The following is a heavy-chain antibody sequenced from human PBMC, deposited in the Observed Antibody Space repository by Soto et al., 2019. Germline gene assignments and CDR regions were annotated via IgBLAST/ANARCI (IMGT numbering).Heavy chain of an antibody. J-gene: IGHJ3*02. Sequence: QVQLQQWGAGLLKPSETLSLTCAVYGGFVSSGSYYWSWIRQPPGKGLEWIGEMSHSGGTHFNPSLNSRVTISVDTSKNQFSLKMSSLTAADTALYYCARVERGTATTVVDAFDIWGPGTMVTVSS. V-gene: IGHV4-34*01. D-gene: IGHD1-1*01. CDR2: MSHSGGT. CDR3: ARVERGTATTVVDAFDI. CDR1: GGFVSSGSYY.